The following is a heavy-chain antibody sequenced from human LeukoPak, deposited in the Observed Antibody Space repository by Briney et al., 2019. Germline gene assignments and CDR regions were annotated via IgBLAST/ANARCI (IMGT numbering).Heavy chain of an antibody. D-gene: IGHD6-19*01. CDR2: ISSSSSTI. V-gene: IGHV3-48*01. CDR3: ASSVGSSSGWFDY. J-gene: IGHJ4*02. CDR1: GFTFSSYS. Sequence: PGGSLRLSCAASGFTFSSYSMNWVRQAPGKGLEWVSYISSSSSTIYYADSVKGRFTISRDNAKNSLYLQMNSLRAEDTAVYYCASSVGSSSGWFDYWGQGTLVTVSS.